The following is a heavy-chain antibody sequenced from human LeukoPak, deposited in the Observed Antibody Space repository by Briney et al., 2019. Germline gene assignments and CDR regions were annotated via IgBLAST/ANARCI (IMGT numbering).Heavy chain of an antibody. CDR3: AREYSGSYRTAFDI. CDR2: ISWNSGSI. J-gene: IGHJ3*02. V-gene: IGHV3-9*01. Sequence: GGSLRLSCAASGFTFSSYAMHWVRQAPGKGLEWVSGISWNSGSIGYADSVKGRFTISRDNAKNSLYLQMNSLRAEDTALYYCAREYSGSYRTAFDIWGQGTMVAVSS. D-gene: IGHD1-26*01. CDR1: GFTFSSYA.